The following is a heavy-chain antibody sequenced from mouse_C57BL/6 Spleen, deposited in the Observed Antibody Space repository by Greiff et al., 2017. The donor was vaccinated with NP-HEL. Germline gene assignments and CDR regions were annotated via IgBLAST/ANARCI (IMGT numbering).Heavy chain of an antibody. V-gene: IGHV1-64*01. CDR3: AREWDGWYFDV. CDR2: IHPNSGST. J-gene: IGHJ1*03. D-gene: IGHD4-1*01. Sequence: QVQLQQPGAELVKPGASVKLSCKASGYTFTSYWMHWVKQRPGQGLEWIGMIHPNSGSTNYNEKFQSKATLTVDKSSSTAYMQLSSLTSEDAAVYYCAREWDGWYFDVWGTGTTVTVSS. CDR1: GYTFTSYW.